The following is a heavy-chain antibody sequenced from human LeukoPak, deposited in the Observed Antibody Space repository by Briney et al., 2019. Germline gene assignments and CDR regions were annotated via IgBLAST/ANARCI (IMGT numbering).Heavy chain of an antibody. CDR2: ISYDGSNK. D-gene: IGHD3-16*01. J-gene: IGHJ4*02. Sequence: GGSLRLSCAVSGFIFDDFWMSWVRQAPGKGLEWVAVISYDGSNKYYADSVKGRFTISRDNSKNTLYLQMNSLRAEDTAVYYCAGGGYFDYWGQGTLVTVSS. CDR3: AGGGYFDY. CDR1: GFIFDDFW. V-gene: IGHV3-30*03.